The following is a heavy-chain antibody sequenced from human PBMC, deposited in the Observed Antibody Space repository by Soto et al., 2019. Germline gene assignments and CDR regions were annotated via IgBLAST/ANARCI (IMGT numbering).Heavy chain of an antibody. J-gene: IGHJ5*02. CDR1: GFTFSSYA. V-gene: IGHV3-23*01. CDR3: ARPYGDYPNWFDP. CDR2: ISGSGGST. D-gene: IGHD4-17*01. Sequence: EVQLLESGGGLVQPGGSLRLSCAASGFTFSSYAMSWVRQAPGKGLEWVSAISGSGGSTYYADSVKGRFTISRDNSKYTLYLQMNSLRAEDTAVYYCARPYGDYPNWFDPWGQGTLVTVSS.